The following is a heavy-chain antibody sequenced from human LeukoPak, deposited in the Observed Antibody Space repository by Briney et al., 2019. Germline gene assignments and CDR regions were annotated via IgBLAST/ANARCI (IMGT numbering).Heavy chain of an antibody. CDR3: RVGYIDEGIDY. CDR2: IKQDGSKK. D-gene: IGHD5-24*01. Sequence: PGGSLRLSCAPSGFTFSRHGMHWVRQAPGKGLEWVANIKQDGSKKSYVDSVKGRFTISRDNAKNSLYLQMNSLRAEDTAIYCTRVGYIDEGIDYWGQGTLVTVSS. V-gene: IGHV3-7*01. CDR1: GFTFSRHG. J-gene: IGHJ4*02.